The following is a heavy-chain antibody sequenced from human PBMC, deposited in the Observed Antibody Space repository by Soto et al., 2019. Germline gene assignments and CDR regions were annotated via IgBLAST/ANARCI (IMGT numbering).Heavy chain of an antibody. D-gene: IGHD2-21*02. J-gene: IGHJ6*02. Sequence: KPSETLSLTCTVSGASVSSYYWSWIRQPPGKGLEWLGYILYTGNTNYNPSLKSRVTMSVDTSKNQVSLKLTSVTAADTAIYYCVMANELLGDFYSYYGMDVWGQGTTVTVSS. CDR1: GASVSSYY. CDR2: ILYTGNT. CDR3: VMANELLGDFYSYYGMDV. V-gene: IGHV4-59*02.